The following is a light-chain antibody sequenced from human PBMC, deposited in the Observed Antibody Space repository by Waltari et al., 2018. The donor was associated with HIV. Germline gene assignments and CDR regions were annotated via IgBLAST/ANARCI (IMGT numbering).Light chain of an antibody. CDR1: SSDLVYYDS. V-gene: IGLV2-14*01. CDR2: EFS. J-gene: IGLJ3*02. Sequence: QSGLTQPASVSGSPGQSITISCTGSSSDLVYYDSVSWSHHHPGKAPKVIIFEFSNRPSGIPNRVSGSKSGSTASLTIAGLQAEDEAYYFGTSYISSATPVFGGGTKVTVL. CDR3: TSYISSATPV.